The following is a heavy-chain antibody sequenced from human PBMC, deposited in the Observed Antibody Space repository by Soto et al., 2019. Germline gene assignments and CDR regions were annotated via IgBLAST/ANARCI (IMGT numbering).Heavy chain of an antibody. J-gene: IGHJ4*02. D-gene: IGHD4-4*01. CDR3: ARAPYSNAWYSFDL. CDR2: IKHDGSVQ. CDR1: GFTFSGYW. V-gene: IGHV3-7*03. Sequence: GGSLRLSCEASGFTFSGYWMSWVRQAPGKGLEWVADIKHDGSVQYYVDSVKGRFTISRDNAKKLLYLQMNGLRAEDTALYYCARAPYSNAWYSFDLWGQGTLVTVSS.